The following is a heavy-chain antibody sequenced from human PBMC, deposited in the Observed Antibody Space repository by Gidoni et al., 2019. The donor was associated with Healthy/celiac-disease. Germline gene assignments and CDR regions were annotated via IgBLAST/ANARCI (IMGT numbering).Heavy chain of an antibody. CDR2: LSGSGGST. Sequence: EVQLLESGGGLVQPGGSLRLSCAASGFTFSSYAMSWVRPAPGKGLEWVSALSGSGGSTYYADSVKGRFTISRDNSKNTLYLQMNSLRAEDTAVYYCAKESHGSYWYFDLWGRGTLVTVSS. D-gene: IGHD1-26*01. CDR1: GFTFSSYA. J-gene: IGHJ2*01. V-gene: IGHV3-23*01. CDR3: AKESHGSYWYFDL.